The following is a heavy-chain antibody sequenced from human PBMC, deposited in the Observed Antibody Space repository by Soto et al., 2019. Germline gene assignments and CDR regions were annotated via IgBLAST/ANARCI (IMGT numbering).Heavy chain of an antibody. V-gene: IGHV2-5*02. CDR3: AHTLWAVSLDY. CDR2: IYWDDDK. D-gene: IGHD3-10*01. Sequence: QITLKESGPTLVKPTQTLTLTCTFSGFSLTTSGVGVGVGWIRQPPGKALEWLALIYWDDDKRYSPSLKNRLTTTQDTSKTQVVLTMTNMDPVDTATYYSAHTLWAVSLDYWGQGALVTVSS. CDR1: GFSLTTSGVGVG. J-gene: IGHJ4*02.